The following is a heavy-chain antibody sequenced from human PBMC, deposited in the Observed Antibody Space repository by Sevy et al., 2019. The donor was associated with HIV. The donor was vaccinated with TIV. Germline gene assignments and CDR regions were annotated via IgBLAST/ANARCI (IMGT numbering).Heavy chain of an antibody. D-gene: IGHD1-26*01. CDR1: GGSITSLY. V-gene: IGHV4-59*08. J-gene: IGHJ4*02. CDR3: AGENAWGRGYS. Sequence: SKTLSLTCTVSGGSITSLYWNWIRQPPGKGLEWIANIYYNGHINYNPSLKSRVTLSLDTSKNHFSLRLSSVTAADTAMYYCAGENAWGRGYSWGQGTLVTVSS. CDR2: IYYNGHI.